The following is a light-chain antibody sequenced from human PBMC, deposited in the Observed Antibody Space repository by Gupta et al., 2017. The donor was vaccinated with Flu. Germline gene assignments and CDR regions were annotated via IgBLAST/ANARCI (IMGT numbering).Light chain of an antibody. CDR2: WAS. V-gene: IGKV4-1*01. CDR3: QQEDSTPYS. J-gene: IGKJ2*03. CDR1: QSVLYSSNNKNY. Sequence: DIVMTHSPHSLAVSLGERTTINCKSSQSVLYSSNNKNYLAWYQQKPGQPPKLLIYWASTRESGVTDRLSGSGSGTDFTLTISSLQAEDVAVYYCQQEDSTPYSFGQGTKLEIK.